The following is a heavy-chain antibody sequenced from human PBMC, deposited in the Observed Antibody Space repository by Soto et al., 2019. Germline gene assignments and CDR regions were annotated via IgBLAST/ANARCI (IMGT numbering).Heavy chain of an antibody. CDR2: IIPIFGTA. V-gene: IGHV1-69*01. CDR1: GGTFSSYA. Sequence: QVQLVQSGAEVKKPGSSVKVSCKASGGTFSSYAISWVRQAPGQGLEWMGGIIPIFGTANYAQKFQGRVTITADESTSTAYMELSSLRSEDTAVYYCARVPGCSSTSCYFFYYGMDVWGQGTTFTVSS. D-gene: IGHD2-2*01. CDR3: ARVPGCSSTSCYFFYYGMDV. J-gene: IGHJ6*02.